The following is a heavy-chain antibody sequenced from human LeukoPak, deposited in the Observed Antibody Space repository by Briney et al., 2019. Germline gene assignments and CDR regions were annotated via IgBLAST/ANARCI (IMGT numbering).Heavy chain of an antibody. CDR3: ARDSENLVGAYDY. J-gene: IGHJ4*02. V-gene: IGHV3-21*01. CDR2: ISSSSSYI. CDR1: GFTFSSYS. Sequence: SGGSLRLSCAASGFTFSSYSMNWVRQAPGKGLEWVSSISSSSSYIYYADSVKGRFTISRDNAKNSLYLQMNSLRAEDTAVYYCARDSENLVGAYDYWGQGTLVTVSS. D-gene: IGHD1-26*01.